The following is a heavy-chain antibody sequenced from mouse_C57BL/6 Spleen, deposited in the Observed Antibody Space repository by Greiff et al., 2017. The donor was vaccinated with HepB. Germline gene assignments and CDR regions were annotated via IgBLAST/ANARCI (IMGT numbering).Heavy chain of an antibody. J-gene: IGHJ2*01. CDR3: ARDYYGSSYFDY. Sequence: VQLQQSGPELVKPGASVKISCKASGYSFTGYYMHWVKQSPEKSLEWIGEINPSTGGTSYNQKFKGKATLTVDKSSSTAYMQLKSLTSEDSAVYYCARDYYGSSYFDYWGQGTTLTVSS. CDR2: INPSTGGT. V-gene: IGHV1-43*01. D-gene: IGHD1-1*01. CDR1: GYSFTGYY.